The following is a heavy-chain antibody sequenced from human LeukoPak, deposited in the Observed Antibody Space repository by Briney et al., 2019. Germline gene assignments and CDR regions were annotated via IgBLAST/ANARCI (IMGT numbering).Heavy chain of an antibody. V-gene: IGHV4-59*08. Sequence: PSETLSLTCSVSGGSIISYYWTWIRQPPGKGLEWIGYIYYSGNTNYNPSLKSRVTISVDTSKNQFSLTMSSVTAADTAVYYCARRRTRSSAEFDYWGQGTQVTVSS. D-gene: IGHD6-6*01. CDR3: ARRRTRSSAEFDY. CDR2: IYYSGNT. J-gene: IGHJ4*02. CDR1: GGSIISYY.